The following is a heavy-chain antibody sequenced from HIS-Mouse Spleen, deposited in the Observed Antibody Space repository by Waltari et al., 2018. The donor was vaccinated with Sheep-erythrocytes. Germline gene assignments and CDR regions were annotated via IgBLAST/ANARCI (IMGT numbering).Heavy chain of an antibody. V-gene: IGHV3-21*01. CDR2: ISSSSSYI. CDR1: GFTFSSYR. J-gene: IGHJ4*02. CDR3: ARDRSNYFDY. Sequence: EVQLVESGGGLVKPGGSLRLSCAASGFTFSSYRMNWVRQAPGKGLEWVSSISSSSSYIYYADSVKGRFTISRDNAKNSLYLQMNSLRAEDTAVYYCARDRSNYFDYWGQGTLVTVSS. D-gene: IGHD3-10*01.